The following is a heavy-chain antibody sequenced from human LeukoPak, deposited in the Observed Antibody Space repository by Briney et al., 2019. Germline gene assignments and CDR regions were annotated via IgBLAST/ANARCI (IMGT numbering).Heavy chain of an antibody. J-gene: IGHJ4*02. D-gene: IGHD4-23*01. Sequence: ASVKVSCKASGGTFSSYDISWVRQAPGQGLESMGGITPMFGTANHAQKFQGRVTITAVESMSTVYMELSSLRFEDTAVYYCARGWLAEATVVTPYNYWGQGTLVTVSS. V-gene: IGHV1-69*13. CDR1: GGTFSSYD. CDR3: ARGWLAEATVVTPYNY. CDR2: ITPMFGTA.